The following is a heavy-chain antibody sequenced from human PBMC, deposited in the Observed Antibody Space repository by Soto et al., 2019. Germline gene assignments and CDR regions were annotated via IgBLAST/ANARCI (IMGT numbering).Heavy chain of an antibody. J-gene: IGHJ2*01. CDR1: GFSFRSYA. Sequence: VQLLESGGGLVQPGGSLRLSCAASGFSFRSYAMKWVRQAPGKGLEWVGVIWHDGSGTYYADALKGRFTISRDNSKNTLFLQMDSLTVEDTAVYYCVRDPVALRNRVRVGYFNLWGRGTQVTVSS. CDR2: IWHDGSGT. D-gene: IGHD1-26*01. V-gene: IGHV3-33*08. CDR3: VRDPVALRNRVRVGYFNL.